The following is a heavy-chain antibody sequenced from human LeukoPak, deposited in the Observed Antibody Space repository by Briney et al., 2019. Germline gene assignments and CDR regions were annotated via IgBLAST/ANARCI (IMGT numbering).Heavy chain of an antibody. D-gene: IGHD6-19*01. Sequence: GGSLRLSCAASGFTFSSYSMNWVRRAPGKGLEWVSSISSSSSYIYYADSVKGRFTISRDNAKNSLYLQMNSLRAEDTAVYYCAKDYSSGWDHFDYWGQGTLVTVSS. V-gene: IGHV3-21*01. J-gene: IGHJ4*02. CDR3: AKDYSSGWDHFDY. CDR1: GFTFSSYS. CDR2: ISSSSSYI.